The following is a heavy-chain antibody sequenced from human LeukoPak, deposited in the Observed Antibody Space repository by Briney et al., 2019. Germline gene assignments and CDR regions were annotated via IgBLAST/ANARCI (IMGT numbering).Heavy chain of an antibody. CDR3: ARATYPEYDSSGYYDY. CDR2: IWYDGSNK. J-gene: IGHJ4*02. D-gene: IGHD3-22*01. Sequence: GGSLRLSCAASGFTFSSYGMLGVRQAPGKGLEGVAVIWYDGSNKYYADSVKGRFTISRDNSKNTLYLQMNSLRAEDTAVYYCARATYPEYDSSGYYDYWGQGTLVTVSS. CDR1: GFTFSSYG. V-gene: IGHV3-33*01.